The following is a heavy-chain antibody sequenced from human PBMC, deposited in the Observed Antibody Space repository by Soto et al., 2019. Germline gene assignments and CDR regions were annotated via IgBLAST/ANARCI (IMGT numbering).Heavy chain of an antibody. Sequence: SVKVSCKASGGTFSSYAISWVRQAPGQGLEWMGGIIPIFGTANYAQKFQGRVTITADESTSTAYMELSSLRSEDTAVYYCARDDSGEVAEPPNYYCGMDVCGQGPTVTVYS. CDR1: GGTFSSYA. V-gene: IGHV1-69*13. J-gene: IGHJ6*02. D-gene: IGHD2-15*01. CDR2: IIPIFGTA. CDR3: ARDDSGEVAEPPNYYCGMDV.